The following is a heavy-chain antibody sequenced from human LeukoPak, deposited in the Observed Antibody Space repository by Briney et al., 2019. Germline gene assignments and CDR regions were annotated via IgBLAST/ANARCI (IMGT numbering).Heavy chain of an antibody. Sequence: WASVKVSCKASGYTSTSYAMNWVRQAPGQGLEWMGWINTNTGNPTYAQGFTGRFVFSLDTSVSTAYLQISSLKAEDTAVYYCARVGGRGWTYYYYYYMDVWGKGTTVTVSS. CDR3: ARVGGRGWTYYYYYYMDV. V-gene: IGHV7-4-1*02. CDR2: INTNTGNP. J-gene: IGHJ6*03. D-gene: IGHD6-19*01. CDR1: GYTSTSYA.